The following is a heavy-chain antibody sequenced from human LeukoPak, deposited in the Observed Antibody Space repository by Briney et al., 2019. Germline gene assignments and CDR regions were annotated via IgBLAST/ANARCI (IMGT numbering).Heavy chain of an antibody. J-gene: IGHJ3*02. V-gene: IGHV3-53*04. CDR1: GFTVSSNY. CDR2: IYSGGST. CDR3: ASERGIAAAGSISAFDI. D-gene: IGHD6-13*01. Sequence: GGSLRLSCAASGFTVSSNYMSWVRQAPGKGLEWVSVIYSGGSTYYADSVKGRFTISRHNSKNTLYLQMNSLRAEDTAVYYCASERGIAAAGSISAFDIWGQGTMVTVSS.